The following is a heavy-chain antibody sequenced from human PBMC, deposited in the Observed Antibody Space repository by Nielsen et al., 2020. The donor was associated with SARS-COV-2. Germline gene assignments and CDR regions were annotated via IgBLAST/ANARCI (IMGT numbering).Heavy chain of an antibody. CDR1: GFTFSSYA. V-gene: IGHV3-30-3*01. D-gene: IGHD3-9*01. Sequence: GGSLRLSCAASGFTFSSYAMHWVRQAPGKGLEWVAVISYDGSNKYYADSVKGRFTISRDNSKNTLYLQMNSLRAEDTAVYYCARDILSLADYGMDVWGQGTTVTVSS. J-gene: IGHJ6*02. CDR2: ISYDGSNK. CDR3: ARDILSLADYGMDV.